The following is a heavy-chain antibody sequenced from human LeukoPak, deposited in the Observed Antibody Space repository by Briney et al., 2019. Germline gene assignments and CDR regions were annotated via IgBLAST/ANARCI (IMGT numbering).Heavy chain of an antibody. Sequence: ASVRVSCKASGGTFSSYAISWVRQAPGQGLEWMGRIIPIFGTANYAQKLQGRVTITTDESTSTAYMELSSLRSEDTAVYYCARAGVYSYDLDYWGQGTLVTVSS. J-gene: IGHJ4*02. D-gene: IGHD5-18*01. V-gene: IGHV1-69*05. CDR2: IIPIFGTA. CDR1: GGTFSSYA. CDR3: ARAGVYSYDLDY.